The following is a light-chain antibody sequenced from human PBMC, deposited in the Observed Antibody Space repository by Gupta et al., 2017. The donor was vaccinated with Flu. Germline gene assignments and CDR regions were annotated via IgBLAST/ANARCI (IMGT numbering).Light chain of an antibody. Sequence: EIVLTQSPGTLSLSPGERATLSCRADENIGNNYLAWYQQKPGQAPRLLISGASSRATGIPDRFSGSGSGTDFTLTINRLEPEDSAVFYCQQYGNSLTFGGGTKVVI. CDR3: QQYGNSLT. J-gene: IGKJ4*01. CDR1: ENIGNNY. CDR2: GAS. V-gene: IGKV3-20*01.